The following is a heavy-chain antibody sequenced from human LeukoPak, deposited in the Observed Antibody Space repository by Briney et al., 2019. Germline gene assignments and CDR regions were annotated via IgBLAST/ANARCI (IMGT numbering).Heavy chain of an antibody. J-gene: IGHJ6*02. D-gene: IGHD6-19*01. CDR3: ARYSSGSLGYYYGVDV. CDR2: IYTSGST. Sequence: PSETLSLTCTVSGVSISGYYWSWIRQPAGKGLEWIGRIYTSGSTNYNPSLKSRVTMSVDMSKNQFSLKLTSVTAADTAVYYCARYSSGSLGYYYGVDVWGQGTTVTVSS. V-gene: IGHV4-4*07. CDR1: GVSISGYY.